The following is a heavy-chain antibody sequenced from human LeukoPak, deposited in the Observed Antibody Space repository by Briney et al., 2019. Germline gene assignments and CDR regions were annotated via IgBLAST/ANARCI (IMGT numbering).Heavy chain of an antibody. CDR2: INHSGST. D-gene: IGHD3-3*01. J-gene: IGHJ6*02. V-gene: IGHV4-34*01. CDR1: GGSFSGYY. Sequence: SETLSLTCAVYGGSFSGYYWSWIRQPPGKGLVWIGEINHSGSTNYNPSLKSRVTISVDTSKNQFSLKLSSVTAADTAVYYCARGIYDFWSGYYRGYYGMDVWGQGTTVTVSS. CDR3: ARGIYDFWSGYYRGYYGMDV.